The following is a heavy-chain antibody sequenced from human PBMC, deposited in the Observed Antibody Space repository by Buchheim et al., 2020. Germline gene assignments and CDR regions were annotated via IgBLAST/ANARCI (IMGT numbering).Heavy chain of an antibody. Sequence: QSPVVQSGSEVKKPGASVTLSCKASGYSFSSYGITWVRRAPGQGLEWIGWINTYNGFTKYAQKFQGRVTLTTDRPTSTAYMELRSLRSDDTAVYHCARVNSGSAPGRWLDAWGQGTL. CDR2: INTYNGFT. D-gene: IGHD1-26*01. CDR1: GYSFSSYG. J-gene: IGHJ5*02. CDR3: ARVNSGSAPGRWLDA. V-gene: IGHV1-18*01.